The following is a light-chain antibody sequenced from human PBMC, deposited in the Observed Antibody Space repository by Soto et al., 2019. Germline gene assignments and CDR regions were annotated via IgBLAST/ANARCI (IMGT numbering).Light chain of an antibody. J-gene: IGKJ4*01. CDR3: LQHNSYPLT. CDR1: QTISSW. V-gene: IGKV1-17*02. Sequence: DIQMSQSPSTLSGSVGDRVTITCRASQTISSWLAWYQQKPGKAPKRLIYAASSLQSWVPSRFSGSGSGTEFTLTISNLQPEDFATYYCLQHNSYPLTFGGGTKVDIK. CDR2: AAS.